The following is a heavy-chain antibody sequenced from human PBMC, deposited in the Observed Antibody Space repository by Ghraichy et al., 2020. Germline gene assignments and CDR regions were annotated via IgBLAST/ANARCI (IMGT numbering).Heavy chain of an antibody. CDR2: IYSGGST. Sequence: GGSLRLSCAASGFTVSSNYMTWVRQAPGEGLEWVSLIYSGGSTYYGDSVKGRFIISRDNSKHTLYLQMSSLRAEDTAVYYCARVDDYYDSRGTKHWYLDLWGRGTLVTVSS. CDR1: GFTVSSNY. D-gene: IGHD3-22*01. V-gene: IGHV3-53*01. J-gene: IGHJ2*01. CDR3: ARVDDYYDSRGTKHWYLDL.